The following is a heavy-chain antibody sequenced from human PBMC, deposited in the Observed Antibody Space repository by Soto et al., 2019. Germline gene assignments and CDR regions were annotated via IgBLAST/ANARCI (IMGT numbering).Heavy chain of an antibody. CDR3: ATDHQWLGDYYYGMDV. CDR1: GYTLIELA. J-gene: IGHJ6*02. Sequence: ASVKVSCKVSGYTLIELAMHWVRQAPGKGLEWMGRFDPENGERIYAQKFQGRVTMTEDTSTDTAYMELSSLRSEDTAVYYCATDHQWLGDYYYGMDVWGQGTTVTVSS. V-gene: IGHV1-24*01. CDR2: FDPENGER. D-gene: IGHD6-19*01.